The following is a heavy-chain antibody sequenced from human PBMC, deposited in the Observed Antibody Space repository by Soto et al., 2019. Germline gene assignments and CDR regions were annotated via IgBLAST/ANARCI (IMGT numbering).Heavy chain of an antibody. CDR2: ISAYNGNT. CDR3: AKPHAPAAAGTDYDY. CDR1: GYTFTSYG. D-gene: IGHD6-13*01. V-gene: IGHV1-18*01. Sequence: ASVKVSCKASGYTFTSYGISWVRQAPGQGLEWMGWISAYNGNTNYAQKLQGRVTMTTDTSTSTAYMELRSLRSDDTAVYYCAKPHAPAAAGTDYDYWGQGTLVTVSS. J-gene: IGHJ4*02.